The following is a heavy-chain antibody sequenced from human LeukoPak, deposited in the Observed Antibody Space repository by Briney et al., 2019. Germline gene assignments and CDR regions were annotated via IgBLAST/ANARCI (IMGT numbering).Heavy chain of an antibody. Sequence: ASVKVSCKASTYTFTNYYIHWVRHAPVQGLEWMGLINPSSGYTTYPQKFQGRVTMTRDTPTSTVYMELNSLRSEDTAVYYCVFPGGDYVYFDYWGLGTLVTVSS. D-gene: IGHD4-17*01. CDR2: INPSSGYT. CDR1: TYTFTNYY. V-gene: IGHV1-46*01. J-gene: IGHJ4*02. CDR3: VFPGGDYVYFDY.